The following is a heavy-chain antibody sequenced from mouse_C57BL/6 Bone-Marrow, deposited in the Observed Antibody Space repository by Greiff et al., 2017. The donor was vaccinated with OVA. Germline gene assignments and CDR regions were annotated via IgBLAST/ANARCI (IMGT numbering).Heavy chain of an antibody. D-gene: IGHD2-3*01. CDR2: ISSGGSYT. V-gene: IGHV5-6*01. J-gene: IGHJ3*01. CDR3: ARHDGYYWFAY. Sequence: VQLKESGGDLVKPGGSLKLSCAASGFTFSSYGMSWVRQTPDKRLEWVATISSGGSYTYYPDSVKGRFTISRDNAKNTLYLQMSSLKSEDTAMYYCARHDGYYWFAYWGQGTLVTVSA. CDR1: GFTFSSYG.